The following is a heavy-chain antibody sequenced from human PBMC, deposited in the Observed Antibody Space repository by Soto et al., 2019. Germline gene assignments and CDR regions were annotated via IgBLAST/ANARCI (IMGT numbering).Heavy chain of an antibody. CDR1: GFTFSSYG. CDR2: ISYDGSNK. Sequence: GGSLRLSCAASGFTFSSYGMHWVRQAPGKGLEWVAVISYDGSNKYYADSVKGRFTISRDNSKNTLYLQMNSLRAEDTAVYYCAKESKSERVATMWRYYYYYGMDVWGQGNTVSVSS. CDR3: AKESKSERVATMWRYYYYYGMDV. J-gene: IGHJ6*02. V-gene: IGHV3-30*18. D-gene: IGHD5-12*01.